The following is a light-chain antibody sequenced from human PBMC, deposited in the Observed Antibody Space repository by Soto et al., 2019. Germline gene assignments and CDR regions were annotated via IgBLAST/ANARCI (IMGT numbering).Light chain of an antibody. CDR1: QSSSSW. Sequence: DILMTQAPSTLYASVGDRVTITCRASQSSSSWLAWYQHKPGKAPKLLIYDASSWESEVPSTFRGSESATAFTLTINSLQTDHVTTKYCQEYNSYTTMYTFGQGNKLEI. CDR2: DAS. CDR3: QEYNSYTTMYT. V-gene: IGKV1-5*01. J-gene: IGKJ2*01.